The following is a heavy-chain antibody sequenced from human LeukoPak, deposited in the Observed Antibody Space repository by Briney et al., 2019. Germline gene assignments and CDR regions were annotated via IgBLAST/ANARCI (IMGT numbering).Heavy chain of an antibody. D-gene: IGHD2-2*01. CDR2: IIPILGIA. CDR1: GGTFSSYA. CDR3: AKLAEPAAIDYYYYMDV. Sequence: SVKVSCKASGGTFSSYAISWVRQAPGQGLEWMGRIIPILGIANYAQKFQGRVTITADKSTSTAYMELSSLRSEDTAVYYCAKLAEPAAIDYYYYMDVWGKGTTVTVSS. V-gene: IGHV1-69*04. J-gene: IGHJ6*03.